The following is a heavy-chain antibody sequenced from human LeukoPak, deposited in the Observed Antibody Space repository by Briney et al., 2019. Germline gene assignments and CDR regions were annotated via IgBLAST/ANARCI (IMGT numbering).Heavy chain of an antibody. CDR1: GGSISSGTYY. J-gene: IGHJ4*02. CDR2: IYYSGST. CDR3: AGHVSAAAGGR. Sequence: SETLSLTCTVSGGSISSGTYYWGWIRQPPGKGLEWIGSIYYSGSTYYNPSLKSRVTISLDTSKNQFSLKLNSMTAADTAVYYCAGHVSAAAGGRWGQGTLVTVSS. V-gene: IGHV4-39*07. D-gene: IGHD6-13*01.